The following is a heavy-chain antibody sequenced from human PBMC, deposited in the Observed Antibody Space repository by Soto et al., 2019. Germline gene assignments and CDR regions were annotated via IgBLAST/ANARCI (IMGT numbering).Heavy chain of an antibody. CDR3: AKTLYYYDSSGYPPGPYFDY. Sequence: PSETLSLTCSVSGGYIISHYWSWIRQPPGKGLEWIGYIHYSGSTDYNPSLKSRVTISVDTSKNQFSLKLSSVTAADTAVYYCAKTLYYYDSSGYPPGPYFDYWGQGTLVTVSS. CDR1: GGYIISHY. V-gene: IGHV4-59*11. J-gene: IGHJ4*02. CDR2: IHYSGST. D-gene: IGHD3-22*01.